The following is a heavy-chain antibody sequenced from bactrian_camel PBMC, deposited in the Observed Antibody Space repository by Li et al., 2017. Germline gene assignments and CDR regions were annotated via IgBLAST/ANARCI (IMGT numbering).Heavy chain of an antibody. CDR1: GFTFSSYW. D-gene: IGHD5*01. CDR3: AAVVGGGYCYLPDPRYSS. V-gene: IGHV3S1*01. Sequence: VQLVESGGGLVQPGGSLRLSCAASGFTFSSYWMCWVRQAPGKGLEWVSTITSGGLTTYYADSVKGRFTISQDTAKNTLYLQMNSLNPEDTSTYYCAAVVGGGYCYLPDPRYSSLGQGTQVTVS. J-gene: IGHJ6*01. CDR2: ITSGGLTT.